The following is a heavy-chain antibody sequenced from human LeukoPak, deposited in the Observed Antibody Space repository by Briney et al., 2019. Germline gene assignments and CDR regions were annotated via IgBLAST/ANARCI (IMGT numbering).Heavy chain of an antibody. CDR2: IYSGGST. J-gene: IGHJ4*02. Sequence: PGRSLRLSCAASGFTFTNYAKHWVRQAPGKGLEWVSVIYSGGSTYYADSVKGRFTISRDNSKNTLYLQMNSLRAEDTAVYYCARDYGGWYYFDYWGQGTLVTVSS. V-gene: IGHV3-66*01. CDR3: ARDYGGWYYFDY. CDR1: GFTFTNYA. D-gene: IGHD6-19*01.